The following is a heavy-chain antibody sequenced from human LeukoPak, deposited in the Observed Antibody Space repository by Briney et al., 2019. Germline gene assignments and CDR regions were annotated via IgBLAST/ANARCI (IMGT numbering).Heavy chain of an antibody. J-gene: IGHJ3*02. V-gene: IGHV4-59*01. CDR2: IYYSGIT. CDR3: ARPSPPWAFDI. Sequence: SETLSLTCTVSGGSISSYYWSWIRQPPGKGLEWIGYIYYSGITNYNPSLKSRVTISVDTSKNQFSLKLSSVTAADTAVYYCARPSPPWAFDIWGQGTMVTVSS. CDR1: GGSISSYY.